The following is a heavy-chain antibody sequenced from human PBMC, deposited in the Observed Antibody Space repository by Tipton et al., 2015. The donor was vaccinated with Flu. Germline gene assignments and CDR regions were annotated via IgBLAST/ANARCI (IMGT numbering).Heavy chain of an antibody. J-gene: IGHJ4*02. CDR2: INQDGSVK. CDR3: TRKGLPDY. D-gene: IGHD4-11*01. CDR1: GFTFSSYW. V-gene: IGHV3-7*03. Sequence: SLRLSCAASGFTFSSYWMAWVRQAPGKGLDWVANINQDGSVKYYVGSVMGRFTISRDNAKNSLYLQMNSLRAEDTALYYCTRKGLPDYWGQGTLVTVSS.